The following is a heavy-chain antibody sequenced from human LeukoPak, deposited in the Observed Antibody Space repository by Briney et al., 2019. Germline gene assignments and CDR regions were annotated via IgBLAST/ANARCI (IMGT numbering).Heavy chain of an antibody. CDR1: GYTFTSYA. CDR3: ARGELTYYYDSSGYWPFDY. Sequence: ASVKVSCKASGYTFTSYAMHWVRQAPGQRLEWMGWINAGNGNTKYSQKFQGRVTITRDTSASTAYMELSSLRSEDTAVYYCARGELTYYYDSSGYWPFDYWGQGTLVTVSS. CDR2: INAGNGNT. V-gene: IGHV1-3*01. J-gene: IGHJ4*02. D-gene: IGHD3-22*01.